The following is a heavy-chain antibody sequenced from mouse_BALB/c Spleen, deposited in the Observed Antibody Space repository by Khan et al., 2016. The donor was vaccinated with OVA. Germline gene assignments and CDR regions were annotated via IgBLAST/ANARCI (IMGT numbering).Heavy chain of an antibody. CDR2: IWAGGST. D-gene: IGHD1-3*01. J-gene: IGHJ2*01. V-gene: IGHV2-9*02. CDR1: GFSLTSYG. CDR3: ARLEDI. Sequence: QVQLKQPGPGLVAPSQSLSITCTVSGFSLTSYGVHWVRQPPGKGLEWLGVIWAGGSTTYNPALMSRLCISKDNSKSKVFLKMNSLQTDDTAMYYCARLEDIWGQGTTLTVSS.